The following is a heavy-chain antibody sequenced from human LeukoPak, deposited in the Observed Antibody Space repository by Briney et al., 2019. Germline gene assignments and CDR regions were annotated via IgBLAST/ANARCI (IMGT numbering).Heavy chain of an antibody. V-gene: IGHV1-2*04. CDR2: INLNNGGT. CDR1: GYTFTAYY. J-gene: IGHJ6*02. D-gene: IGHD1-26*01. CDR3: ARGRGQLYYSLPDPAHGMDV. Sequence: GASVKVSCKASGYTFTAYYMHWVRQAPGQGLEWMGWINLNNGGTSYAQKFQGWVTMTRDTSISTAYMELSRLRSDDTAVYYCARGRGQLYYSLPDPAHGMDVWGQGTTVTVSS.